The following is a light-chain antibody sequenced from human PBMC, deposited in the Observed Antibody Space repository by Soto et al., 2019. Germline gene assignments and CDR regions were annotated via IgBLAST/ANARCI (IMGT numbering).Light chain of an antibody. CDR1: SSDVGGYDF. Sequence: QSVLTQPRSVSGSPGQSVTISCTGTSSDVGGYDFVSWYQQHPGKAPKLMISDVSKRPSGVPDRFSGSKSGNTASLTISGLQAEDEADYYCCSYAGDLALFGGGTK. J-gene: IGLJ2*01. CDR3: CSYAGDLAL. CDR2: DVS. V-gene: IGLV2-11*01.